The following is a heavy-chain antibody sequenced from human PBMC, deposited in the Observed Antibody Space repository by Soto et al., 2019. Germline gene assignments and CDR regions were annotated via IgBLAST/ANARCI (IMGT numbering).Heavy chain of an antibody. D-gene: IGHD2-21*02. CDR3: AKVRIWVTTYFFDY. CDR2: ISGSGGST. Sequence: EVQLLESGGGLVQPGGSLRLSCAASGFTCSSYAMSWVRQAPGKGLEWVSAISGSGGSTYYADSVKGRFTIYRDHSKKTLYLQMNSLRAEDTAVYYCAKVRIWVTTYFFDYWGQGTLVTVSS. V-gene: IGHV3-23*01. J-gene: IGHJ4*02. CDR1: GFTCSSYA.